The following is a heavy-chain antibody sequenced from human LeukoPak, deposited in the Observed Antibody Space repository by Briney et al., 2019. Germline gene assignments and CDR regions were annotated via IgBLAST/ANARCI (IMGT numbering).Heavy chain of an antibody. CDR3: ARGRKIVGGTWRPFDI. CDR2: INQSGTT. CDR1: SGSFSGYY. D-gene: IGHD1-26*01. Sequence: SETLSLTCAVYSGSFSGYYWSWIRQPPGKGLEWIGEINQSGTTNYNPSLKSQVTISVDTSKNQVSLKLNSVTAADTAVYYCARGRKIVGGTWRPFDIWGQGTMVTVSS. J-gene: IGHJ3*02. V-gene: IGHV4-34*01.